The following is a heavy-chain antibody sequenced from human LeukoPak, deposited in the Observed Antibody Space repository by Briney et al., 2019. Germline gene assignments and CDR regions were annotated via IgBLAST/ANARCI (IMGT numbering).Heavy chain of an antibody. D-gene: IGHD3-22*01. V-gene: IGHV3-74*01. CDR1: GFTFSSYW. CDR3: ATGPGITMIVVVIDY. CDR2: INTDGSST. Sequence: GGSLRLSCAASGFTFSSYWMHWVRQAPGKGLVWVSRINTDGSSTSYADSVKGRFTISRDNSKNTLYLQMNSLRAEDTAVYYCATGPGITMIVVVIDYWGQGTLVTVSS. J-gene: IGHJ4*02.